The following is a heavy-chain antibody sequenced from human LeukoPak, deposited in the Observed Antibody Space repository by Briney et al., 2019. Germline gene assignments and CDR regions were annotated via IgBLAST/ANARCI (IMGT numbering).Heavy chain of an antibody. V-gene: IGHV3-66*04. J-gene: IGHJ4*02. D-gene: IGHD6-6*01. CDR2: IYSGGST. CDR3: AGQGLVPLRSPPFDY. Sequence: GGSLRLSCAASGFTVSSNYMSWVRQAPGKGLEWVSVIYSGGSTYYADSVKGRFTISRDNSKNTLYLQMNSLRAEDTAVYYCAGQGLVPLRSPPFDYWGQGTLVTVSS. CDR1: GFTVSSNY.